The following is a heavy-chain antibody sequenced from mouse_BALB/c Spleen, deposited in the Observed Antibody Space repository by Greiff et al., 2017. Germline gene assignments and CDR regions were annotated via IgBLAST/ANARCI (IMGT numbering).Heavy chain of an antibody. V-gene: IGHV1-5*01. Sequence: EVQLQQSGTVLARPGASVKMSCKASGYSFTSYWMHWVKQRPGQGLEWIGAIYPGNSDTSYNQKFKGKAKLTAVTSASTAYLELSSLTNEDSAVYYCTRDYGNTGAMDYWGQGTSVTVSS. CDR3: TRDYGNTGAMDY. CDR2: IYPGNSDT. CDR1: GYSFTSYW. D-gene: IGHD2-1*01. J-gene: IGHJ4*01.